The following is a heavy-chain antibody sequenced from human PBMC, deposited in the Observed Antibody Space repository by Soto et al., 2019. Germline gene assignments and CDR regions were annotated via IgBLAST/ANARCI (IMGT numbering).Heavy chain of an antibody. Sequence: EVQLLESGGGLVQPGGSLRLSCAASGFTFSSYAMIWVRQAPGKGLEWVSAISGSGGSTYYADSVKGRFTISRDNSKNTLYLQMNSLRAEDTAVYYCGTTADTAMVTSIDYYYCGMDVWGQGTTVTVSS. CDR2: ISGSGGST. D-gene: IGHD5-18*01. CDR3: GTTADTAMVTSIDYYYCGMDV. CDR1: GFTFSSYA. J-gene: IGHJ6*02. V-gene: IGHV3-23*01.